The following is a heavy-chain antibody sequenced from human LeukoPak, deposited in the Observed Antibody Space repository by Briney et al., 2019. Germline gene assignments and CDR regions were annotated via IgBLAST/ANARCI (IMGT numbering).Heavy chain of an antibody. CDR1: GYTFTSYG. CDR3: ARVCHDFWSGYSPNDAFDI. Sequence: ASVEVSCKASGYTFTSYGISWVRQAPGQGLEWMGWISAYNGNTNYAQKLQGRVTMTTDTSTSTAYMELRSLRSDDTAVYYCARVCHDFWSGYSPNDAFDIWGQGTMVTVSS. V-gene: IGHV1-18*01. J-gene: IGHJ3*02. CDR2: ISAYNGNT. D-gene: IGHD3-3*01.